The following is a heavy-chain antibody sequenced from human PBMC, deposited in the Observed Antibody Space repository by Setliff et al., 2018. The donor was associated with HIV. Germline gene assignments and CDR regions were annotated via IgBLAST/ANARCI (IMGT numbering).Heavy chain of an antibody. CDR3: ATGRDSSGYYFLADY. CDR1: GYTFTGYH. CDR2: VNPNSGGT. Sequence: VASVKVSCKTSGYTFTGYHMHWVRQAPGQGLEWMGWVNPNSGGTIYAQKFQDRVTMTRDTSGSTAYMELSRLRSDDTAVYYCATGRDSSGYYFLADYWGRGTLVTVSS. J-gene: IGHJ4*02. V-gene: IGHV1-2*02. D-gene: IGHD3-22*01.